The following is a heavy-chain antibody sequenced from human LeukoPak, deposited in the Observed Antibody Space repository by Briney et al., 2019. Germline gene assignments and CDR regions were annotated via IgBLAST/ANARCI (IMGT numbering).Heavy chain of an antibody. CDR2: ISDSGGAT. D-gene: IGHD2-15*01. Sequence: PGGSLRLSCAASGFTFSSYGMSWVRQAPGKGLEWVSAISDSGGATYYADSVKGRFTISRDNSKNTLYLQVNSLRSDDTAVYYCAKVAVGWVAFEYWGQGTLVTVSS. CDR3: AKVAVGWVAFEY. V-gene: IGHV3-23*01. CDR1: GFTFSSYG. J-gene: IGHJ4*02.